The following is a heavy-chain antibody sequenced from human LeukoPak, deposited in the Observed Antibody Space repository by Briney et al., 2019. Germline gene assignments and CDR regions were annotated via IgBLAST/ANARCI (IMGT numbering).Heavy chain of an antibody. CDR1: GFTFADYG. V-gene: IGHV3-20*04. CDR2: INWSGGST. Sequence: GGSLRLSCAASGFTFADYGLSWVRQAPGEGLEWVSGINWSGGSTGYADSVKGRFTISRDNAKNSLYLQMNSLRAEDTAVYYCARVVWGWDTAMPTPFDYWGQGTLVTVSS. D-gene: IGHD5-18*01. CDR3: ARVVWGWDTAMPTPFDY. J-gene: IGHJ4*02.